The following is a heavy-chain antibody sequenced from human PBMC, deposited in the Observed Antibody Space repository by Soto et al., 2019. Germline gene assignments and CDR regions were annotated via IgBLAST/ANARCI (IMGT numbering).Heavy chain of an antibody. V-gene: IGHV3-30*02. D-gene: IGHD3-22*01. J-gene: IGHJ4*02. Sequence: GGSLRLSCAASGFTFSNYGMHWVRQPPGKGLEWVAIIWYDGGKKYYADSVKGRFTISRDNSKNTLYLQMNSLRAEDTAVYYCEKEWVYDSSGWSFDYWGVGT. CDR2: IWYDGGKK. CDR3: EKEWVYDSSGWSFDY. CDR1: GFTFSNYG.